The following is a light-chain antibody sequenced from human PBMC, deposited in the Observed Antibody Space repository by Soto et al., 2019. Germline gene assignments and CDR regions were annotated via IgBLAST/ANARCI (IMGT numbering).Light chain of an antibody. CDR1: QSINNW. J-gene: IGKJ1*01. V-gene: IGKV1-5*03. CDR3: QQYNTYWT. CDR2: KAS. Sequence: DIQMTQSPSTLSASVGDRVTITCRASQSINNWLAWYQQKPGKAPKLLIYKASSLESGVPSRFSGDGSGTEFTLTISSLQPDDFATYYCQQYNTYWTFGQGTKVEIK.